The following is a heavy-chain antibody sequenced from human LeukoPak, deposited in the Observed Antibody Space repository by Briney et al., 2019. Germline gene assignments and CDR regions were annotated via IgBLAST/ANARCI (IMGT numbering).Heavy chain of an antibody. CDR1: GFTFSSYA. Sequence: PGGSLRLSCAASGFTFSSYAMSWVRQAPGKGLEWVSAISGSGGSTYYADSVKGRFTISRDNSKNSLYLQMNSLRAEDTAVYYCAREGDYYDSSGVFDYWGQGTLVTVSS. CDR3: AREGDYYDSSGVFDY. J-gene: IGHJ4*02. D-gene: IGHD3-22*01. V-gene: IGHV3-23*01. CDR2: ISGSGGST.